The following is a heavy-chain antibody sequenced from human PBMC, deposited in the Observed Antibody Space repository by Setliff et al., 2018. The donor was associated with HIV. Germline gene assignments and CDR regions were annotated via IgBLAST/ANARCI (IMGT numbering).Heavy chain of an antibody. CDR2: INPKDGST. D-gene: IGHD2-2*01. CDR3: ATSSYASTRVFDI. CDR1: GVTFTTDP. V-gene: IGHV1-46*01. Sequence: ASVKVSCKASGVTFTTDPFTWVRQAPGQGLEWMGIINPKDGSTNYAQNFQGRVTVARDTSTTTVYMEVSSLTSEDTAVYYCATSSYASTRVFDIWGQGTMVTVS. J-gene: IGHJ3*02.